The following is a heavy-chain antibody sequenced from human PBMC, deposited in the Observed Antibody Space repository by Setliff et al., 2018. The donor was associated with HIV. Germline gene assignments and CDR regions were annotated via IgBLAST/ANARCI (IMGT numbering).Heavy chain of an antibody. CDR3: ARLLQGGNYAFDI. CDR1: GGSINSYH. V-gene: IGHV4-4*08. Sequence: SETLSLTCSVSGGSINSYHWSWIRQSPGKGLEWIGYIYKSGTTNYSSPLKRRVTISADTSKMQFSLKLRSVTAADTAMYYCARLLQGGNYAFDIWGQGTMVTVSS. J-gene: IGHJ3*02. CDR2: IYKSGTT. D-gene: IGHD2-21*02.